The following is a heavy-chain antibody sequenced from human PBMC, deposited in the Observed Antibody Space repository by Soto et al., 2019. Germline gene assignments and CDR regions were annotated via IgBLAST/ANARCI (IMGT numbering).Heavy chain of an antibody. J-gene: IGHJ5*02. CDR2: IYHSGST. V-gene: IGHV4-39*01. Sequence: QLQLQESGPGLVKPSETLSLTCTVSGGSISSGTYYWGWIRKPPGKGLEWIGSIYHSGSTYYNPSLKRRVTISLDTSKNQFSLKLSSVTAADTAVYYCARRVLNDVTWFDPWGQGTLVTVSS. D-gene: IGHD1-1*01. CDR1: GGSISSGTYY. CDR3: ARRVLNDVTWFDP.